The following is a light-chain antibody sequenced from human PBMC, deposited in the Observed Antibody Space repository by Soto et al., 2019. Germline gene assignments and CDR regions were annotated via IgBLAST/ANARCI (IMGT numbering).Light chain of an antibody. CDR2: DAS. CDR3: QQRSNWRGIFT. CDR1: QSVSSY. V-gene: IGKV3-11*01. Sequence: EIVLTQSPATLSLSPGERATLSCRACQSVSSYLAWYQQKPGQAPRLLIYDASNRATGIPARFSGSGSGTDFTLTISSLEPEDFAVYYCQQRSNWRGIFTFGPGTKVDIK. J-gene: IGKJ3*01.